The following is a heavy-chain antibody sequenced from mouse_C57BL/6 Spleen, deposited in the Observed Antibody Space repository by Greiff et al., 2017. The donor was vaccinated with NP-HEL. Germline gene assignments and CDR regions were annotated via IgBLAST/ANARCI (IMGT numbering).Heavy chain of an antibody. V-gene: IGHV1-64*01. CDR3: ARKVADYYAMDY. CDR2: IHPNSGST. CDR1: GYTFTSYW. Sequence: QVQLQQSGAELVKPGASVKLSCKASGYTFTSYWMHWVKQRPGQGLEWIGMIHPNSGSTNYNEKFKSKATLTVDKSSSTAYMQLSSLTSEDSAVYYCARKVADYYAMDYGGQGTSVTVSS. D-gene: IGHD1-1*01. J-gene: IGHJ4*01.